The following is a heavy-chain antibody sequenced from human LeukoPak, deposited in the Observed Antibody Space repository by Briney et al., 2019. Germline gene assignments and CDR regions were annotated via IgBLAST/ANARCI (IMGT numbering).Heavy chain of an antibody. CDR2: VYYSGST. D-gene: IGHD3-22*01. Sequence: PSETLSLTCTVSGGSISISNYYWGWVRQPPGKGLEWIANVYYSGSTYYNPSLKSRVTISVDTSKNQFSLKLSSVTAADTAVYYCASGLYYYDSSGYSPYFDYWGQGTLVTVSS. J-gene: IGHJ4*02. CDR1: GGSISISNYY. CDR3: ASGLYYYDSSGYSPYFDY. V-gene: IGHV4-39*07.